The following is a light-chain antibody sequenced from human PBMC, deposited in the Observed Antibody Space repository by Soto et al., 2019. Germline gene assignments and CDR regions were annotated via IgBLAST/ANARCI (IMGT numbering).Light chain of an antibody. J-gene: IGKJ3*01. CDR1: QGISSY. V-gene: IGKV1-8*01. CDR3: QQYYSYPFT. Sequence: ALRMTQSPSSFSASTGDRVTITCRASQGISSYLAWYQQKPGKAPKLLIYDASTLQSGVPSRFSGSGSGTDFTLTISCLQSEDFATYYCQQYYSYPFTFGPGTKVDIK. CDR2: DAS.